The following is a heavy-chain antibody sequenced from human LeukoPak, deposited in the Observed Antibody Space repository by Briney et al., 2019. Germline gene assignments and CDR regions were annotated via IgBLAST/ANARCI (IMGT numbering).Heavy chain of an antibody. CDR3: ARDQGDFWSGYSYFDY. J-gene: IGHJ4*02. Sequence: PSETLSLTCVVYGGSFSGYYWSWIRQPPGKGLEWVANIKQDGSEKYYVDSVKGRFTISRDNAKNSLYLQMNSLRAEDTAVYYCARDQGDFWSGYSYFDYWGQGTLVTVSS. V-gene: IGHV3-7*01. CDR1: GGSFSGYY. CDR2: IKQDGSEK. D-gene: IGHD3-3*01.